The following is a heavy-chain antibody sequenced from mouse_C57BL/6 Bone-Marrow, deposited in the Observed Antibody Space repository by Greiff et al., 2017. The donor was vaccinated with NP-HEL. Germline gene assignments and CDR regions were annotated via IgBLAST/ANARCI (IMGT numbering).Heavy chain of an antibody. CDR1: GYTFTSYG. J-gene: IGHJ1*03. V-gene: IGHV1-81*01. CDR3: ARGTTVVAIYWYFDV. CDR2: IYPRSGNT. D-gene: IGHD1-1*01. Sequence: QVQLQQSGAELARPGASVKLSCKASGYTFTSYGISWVKQRTGQGLEWIGEIYPRSGNTYYNEKFKGKATLTADKSSSTAYMELRSLTSEDSAVYFCARGTTVVAIYWYFDVWGTGTTVTVSS.